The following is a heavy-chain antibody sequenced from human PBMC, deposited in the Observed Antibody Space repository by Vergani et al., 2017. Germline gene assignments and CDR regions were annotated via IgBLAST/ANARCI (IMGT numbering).Heavy chain of an antibody. CDR2: ISAYNGNT. CDR3: ARGYCSSTSCYDVDY. V-gene: IGHV1-18*01. Sequence: QVQLVQSGAEVKKPGASVKVSCKASGYTFTSYGISWVRQAPGQGLEWMGWISAYNGNTHYAQKLQGRVTMTTDTSTSTSYMELRSLSSDDTAVYYCARGYCSSTSCYDVDYWGQGTLVTVSS. CDR1: GYTFTSYG. J-gene: IGHJ4*02. D-gene: IGHD2-2*01.